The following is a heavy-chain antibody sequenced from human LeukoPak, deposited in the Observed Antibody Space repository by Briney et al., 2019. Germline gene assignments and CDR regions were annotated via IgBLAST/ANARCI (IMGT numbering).Heavy chain of an antibody. CDR3: ASAPSPYGSRSFYNEKGFDP. Sequence: SETLSLTCTVSNGSISSDYWTWIRQPPGKGLEWIGYIFYSGSTKYNPSLTSRATISLDTSKNQFSLKLTSMTAADTAVYYCASAPSPYGSRSFYNEKGFDPWGQGTLVTVSS. CDR1: NGSISSDY. J-gene: IGHJ5*02. D-gene: IGHD3-10*01. V-gene: IGHV4-59*01. CDR2: IFYSGST.